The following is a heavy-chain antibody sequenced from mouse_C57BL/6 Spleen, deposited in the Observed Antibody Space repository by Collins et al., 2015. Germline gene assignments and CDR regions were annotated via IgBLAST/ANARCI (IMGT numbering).Heavy chain of an antibody. J-gene: IGHJ4*01. V-gene: IGHV1-76*01. Sequence: QVQLKQSGAELVRPGASVKLSCKASGYSFTDYYXKWVKQRPGQGPEPISRIYPGSGNTYYNEKFKGKATLTAEKASSTAYMQLSSLTSEDSAVYFCAREGLYYGRTCGAMDYWGQGTSVTVSS. D-gene: IGHD1-1*01. CDR1: GYSFTDYY. CDR2: IYPGSGNT. CDR3: AREGLYYGRTCGAMDY.